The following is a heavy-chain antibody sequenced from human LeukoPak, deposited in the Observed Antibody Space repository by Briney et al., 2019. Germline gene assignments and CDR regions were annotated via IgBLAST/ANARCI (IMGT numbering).Heavy chain of an antibody. V-gene: IGHV4-59*01. J-gene: IGHJ3*02. CDR2: IYYSGST. Sequence: SETLSLTCTVSGGSISSYYWSWIRQPPGKGLEWIGYIYYSGSTNYNPSLKSRVTISVDTSKNQFSLKLSSVTAEDTAVYYCARDGGLYYDSSGYPHDAFDIWGQGTMVTVSS. CDR1: GGSISSYY. CDR3: ARDGGLYYDSSGYPHDAFDI. D-gene: IGHD3-22*01.